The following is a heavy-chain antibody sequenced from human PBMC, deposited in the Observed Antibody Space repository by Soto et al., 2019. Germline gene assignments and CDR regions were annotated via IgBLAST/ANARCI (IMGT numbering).Heavy chain of an antibody. V-gene: IGHV3-33*01. CDR3: ARDFDILMRGGMDV. D-gene: IGHD3-9*01. CDR1: GFTFSSYG. J-gene: IGHJ6*02. CDR2: IWCDGGNK. Sequence: HPGGSLRLSCAASGFTFSSYGIHWVRQAPGKGLEWVAVIWCDGGNKYYADSVKGRVTISRDNSKNTLYLQMDSLRAEDTADYYCARDFDILMRGGMDVWGQGTTVTVSS.